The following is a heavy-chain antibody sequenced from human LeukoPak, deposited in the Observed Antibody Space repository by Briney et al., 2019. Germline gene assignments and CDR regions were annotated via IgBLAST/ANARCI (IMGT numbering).Heavy chain of an antibody. J-gene: IGHJ4*02. V-gene: IGHV3-21*01. D-gene: IGHD3-16*02. CDR1: GFTFTNYA. Sequence: GGSLRFSCTASGFTFTNYAMSWVRQAPGKGLEWVSAISGSGNNTYYTNSVTGRFTISRDNAKNSLYLQMNSLRAEDTAVYYCARDLGVIVHPSDYWGQGTLVTVSS. CDR3: ARDLGVIVHPSDY. CDR2: ISGSGNNT.